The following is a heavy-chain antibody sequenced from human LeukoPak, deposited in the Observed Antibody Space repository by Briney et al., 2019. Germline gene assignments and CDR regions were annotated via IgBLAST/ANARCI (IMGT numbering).Heavy chain of an antibody. Sequence: GGSLRLSCAASGFTFSDYTMNWVRQAPGKGLEWVSSIRSSGLYTYYADSVKGRSTISRDNAKNSLYLQMNSLTAEDTAVYYCARASSIDYWGQGTLVTVSS. D-gene: IGHD3-10*01. CDR1: GFTFSDYT. CDR2: IRSSGLYT. J-gene: IGHJ4*02. V-gene: IGHV3-21*01. CDR3: ARASSIDY.